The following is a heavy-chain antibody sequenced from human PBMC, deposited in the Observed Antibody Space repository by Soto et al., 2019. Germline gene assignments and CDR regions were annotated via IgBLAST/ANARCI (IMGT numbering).Heavy chain of an antibody. D-gene: IGHD1-1*01. CDR1: GFSFSDYY. Sequence: QVQLVESGGGLVKPGGSLRLSCAASGFSFSDYYMSWIRQAPGKGLEWISYISTSGSTLFYADSVKGRFTISRDNARNSLYLQISSLRAEDTAVYHCVRISVRPRAIRTAPGRWYFDLWGRGALATVSS. CDR2: ISTSGSTL. CDR3: VRISVRPRAIRTAPGRWYFDL. V-gene: IGHV3-11*01. J-gene: IGHJ2*01.